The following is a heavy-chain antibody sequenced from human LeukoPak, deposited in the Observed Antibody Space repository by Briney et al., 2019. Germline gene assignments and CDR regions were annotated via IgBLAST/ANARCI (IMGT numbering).Heavy chain of an antibody. J-gene: IGHJ4*02. CDR1: GFTFSSYA. V-gene: IGHV3-30-3*01. CDR2: ISYDGGNK. Sequence: GRSLRLSCAASGFTFSSYAMHWVRQAPGKGLEWVAVISYDGGNKYYADSVKGRFTISRDNSKNTLYLQMNSLRAEDTAVYYCARDHDYYDSSGYYWGGSFDYWGQGTLVTVSS. D-gene: IGHD3-22*01. CDR3: ARDHDYYDSSGYYWGGSFDY.